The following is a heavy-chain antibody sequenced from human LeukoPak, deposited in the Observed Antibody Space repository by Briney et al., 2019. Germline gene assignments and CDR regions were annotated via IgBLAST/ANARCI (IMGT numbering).Heavy chain of an antibody. CDR1: GFTFSDAW. CDR3: XXXXXSXXYHVDY. D-gene: IGHD3-22*01. CDR2: IKSKTNGGTT. J-gene: IGHJ4*02. V-gene: IGHV3-15*01. Sequence: GGSLRLSCAASGFTFSDAWMNWVRQAPGKGLEWVGRIKSKTNGGTTDHAAPVKGRFTISRDDSKNTLYLLMNSLKTEDTAVYXXXXXXXSXXYHVDYWGQGTLVTVSS.